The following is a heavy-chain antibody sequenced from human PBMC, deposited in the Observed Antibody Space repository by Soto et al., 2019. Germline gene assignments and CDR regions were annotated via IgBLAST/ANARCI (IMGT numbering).Heavy chain of an antibody. D-gene: IGHD3-22*01. CDR2: ISSTGLYT. Sequence: VGSLRLSCAASGFSFTTYGMSWVRQAPGKGLEWVSDISSTGLYTYLADSVKGRFTISRDNSKNTLYLQMNSLRVDDTAVYFCTKSWLFEKNWFDPWGQGTLVTVSS. J-gene: IGHJ5*02. CDR1: GFSFTTYG. V-gene: IGHV3-23*01. CDR3: TKSWLFEKNWFDP.